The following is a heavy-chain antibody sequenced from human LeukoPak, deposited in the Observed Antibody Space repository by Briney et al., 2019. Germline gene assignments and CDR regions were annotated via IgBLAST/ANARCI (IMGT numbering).Heavy chain of an antibody. V-gene: IGHV1-2*02. Sequence: ASVKVSCKASGYTFTGNYIHWVRQAPGQGLEWMGWINPNSGATNWLQKLQGRLTMTRDTSISKAYMELSSLTSDDTAVHYCVRDYYHSRAYDAFDVWGQGTMVTVSS. CDR2: INPNSGAT. J-gene: IGHJ3*01. D-gene: IGHD3-22*01. CDR3: VRDYYHSRAYDAFDV. CDR1: GYTFTGNY.